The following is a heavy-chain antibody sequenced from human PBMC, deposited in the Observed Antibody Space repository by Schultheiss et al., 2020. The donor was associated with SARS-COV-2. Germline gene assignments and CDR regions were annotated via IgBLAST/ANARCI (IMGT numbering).Heavy chain of an antibody. V-gene: IGHV5-51*01. CDR3: ASCPQRGIFGGTAFDI. CDR1: GYSFTSYW. CDR2: IYPGDSDT. Sequence: GESLKISCKGSGYSFTSYWIGWVRQMPGKGLEWMGIIYPGDSDTRYSPSFQGQVTISADKSISTAYLQWSSLKASDTAMYYCASCPQRGIFGGTAFDIWGQGTMVTVSS. D-gene: IGHD3-3*01. J-gene: IGHJ3*02.